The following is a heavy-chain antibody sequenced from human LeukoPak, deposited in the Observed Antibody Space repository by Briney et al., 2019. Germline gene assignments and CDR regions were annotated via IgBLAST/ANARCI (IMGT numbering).Heavy chain of an antibody. CDR2: ISAYNGNT. CDR1: GYTFTRYG. D-gene: IGHD3-22*01. CDR3: ARSYYDKRGGDYYYDMDV. Sequence: ASVKLSCKASGYTFTRYGISGVRHATGQGREWMGWISAYNGNTNYAQKLQGRVTMTTDTSTSTAHMELRSLRSDDTAVYYCARSYYDKRGGDYYYDMDVWGKGTTVTVSS. V-gene: IGHV1-18*01. J-gene: IGHJ6*03.